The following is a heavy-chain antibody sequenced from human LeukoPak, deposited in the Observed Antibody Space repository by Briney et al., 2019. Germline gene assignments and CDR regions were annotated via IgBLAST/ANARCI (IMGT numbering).Heavy chain of an antibody. D-gene: IGHD3-10*01. Sequence: SETLSLTCAVSGYSISSGYYWGWIRQPPGKGLEWIGSIYHSGSTYYNPSLKSRVTISVDTSKSQFSLKLSSVTAADTAVYYCARHPYGSGSNLGSWGQGTLVTVSS. J-gene: IGHJ4*02. CDR1: GYSISSGYY. CDR3: ARHPYGSGSNLGS. CDR2: IYHSGST. V-gene: IGHV4-38-2*01.